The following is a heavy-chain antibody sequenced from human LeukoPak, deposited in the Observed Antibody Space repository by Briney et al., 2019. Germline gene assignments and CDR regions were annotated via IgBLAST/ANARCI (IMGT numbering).Heavy chain of an antibody. V-gene: IGHV1-18*01. CDR2: ISAYNGNT. Sequence: ASVKVSCKASGYTFTSYGISWVRQAPGQGLEWMGWISAYNGNTNYAQKLQGRVTMTTDTSTSTAYMELRSLRSDDTAVYYCARDSLYSSSLPSYGMDVWGRGTTVTVSS. D-gene: IGHD6-13*01. CDR3: ARDSLYSSSLPSYGMDV. J-gene: IGHJ6*02. CDR1: GYTFTSYG.